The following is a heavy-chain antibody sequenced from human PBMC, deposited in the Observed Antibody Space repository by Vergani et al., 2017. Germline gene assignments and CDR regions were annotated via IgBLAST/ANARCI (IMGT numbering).Heavy chain of an antibody. J-gene: IGHJ4*02. CDR2: ISSSSSYI. D-gene: IGHD5-18*01. CDR1: GFTFSSYS. CDR3: ARDILRGYSYGYDY. V-gene: IGHV3-21*01. Sequence: VQLVQSGGGVVQPGGSLRLSCAASGFTFSSYSMNWVRQAPGKGLEWVSSISSSSSYIYYADSVKGRFTISRDNAKNSLYLQMNSLRAEDTAVYYCARDILRGYSYGYDYWGQGTLVTVSS.